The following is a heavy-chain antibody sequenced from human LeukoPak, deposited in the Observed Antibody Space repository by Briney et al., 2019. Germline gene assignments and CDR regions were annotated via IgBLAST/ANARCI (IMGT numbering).Heavy chain of an antibody. CDR1: GGSISSYY. CDR2: IYYSGST. J-gene: IGHJ6*03. V-gene: IGHV4-59*01. Sequence: SETLSLTCTVSGGSISSYYWSWIRQPPGKGLEWIGYIYYSGSTNYNPTLKSRVTISVDTSKNQFSLKLSSVTAADTAVYYCARGGGSYYYYYYYMDVWGKGTTVTISS. D-gene: IGHD1-26*01. CDR3: ARGGGSYYYYYYYMDV.